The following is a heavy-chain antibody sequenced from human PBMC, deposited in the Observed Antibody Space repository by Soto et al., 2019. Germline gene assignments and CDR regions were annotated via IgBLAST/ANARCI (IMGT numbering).Heavy chain of an antibody. Sequence: EVQLLESGGGLVQPGGSLRLSCAASGFTFNNYAMTWVRQAPGTGLEWVSAISGGGDTISYADSVKGRFTVTREGSKNTLYLQMSSLRAEDTALYYCAKGRGGSGSLTPRVDFWGQGTLVTVSS. CDR2: ISGGGDTI. D-gene: IGHD3-10*01. J-gene: IGHJ4*02. V-gene: IGHV3-23*01. CDR1: GFTFNNYA. CDR3: AKGRGGSGSLTPRVDF.